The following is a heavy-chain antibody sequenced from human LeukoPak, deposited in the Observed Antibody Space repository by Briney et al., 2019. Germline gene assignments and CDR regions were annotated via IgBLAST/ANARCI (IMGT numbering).Heavy chain of an antibody. CDR1: GFTFSSYA. V-gene: IGHV3-30-3*01. D-gene: IGHD3-10*01. J-gene: IGHJ5*02. CDR3: ARDARMVRGVTFNWFDP. CDR2: ISYDGSNK. Sequence: GGSLRLSCAASGFTFSSYAMHWVRQAPGKGLEWVAVISYDGSNKYYADSVKGRFTISRDNSKNTLYLQMNSLRAEDTAVYYCARDARMVRGVTFNWFDPWGQGTLVTVSS.